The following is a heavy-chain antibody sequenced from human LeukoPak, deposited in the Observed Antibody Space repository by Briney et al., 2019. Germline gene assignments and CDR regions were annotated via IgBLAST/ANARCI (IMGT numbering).Heavy chain of an antibody. CDR2: TYYRSKWNK. CDR1: GDIVSSNSAA. V-gene: IGHV6-1*01. J-gene: IGHJ4*02. CDR3: ARGYMGTTDY. D-gene: IGHD1-7*01. Sequence: SQTLSLTCAISGDIVSSNSAAWNWIRQSPSRGLEWLGRTYYRSKWNKNYAASVKSRITINPDTSKNQLSLQLNSVTPEDTAVYYCARGYMGTTDYWGQGTLVIVSS.